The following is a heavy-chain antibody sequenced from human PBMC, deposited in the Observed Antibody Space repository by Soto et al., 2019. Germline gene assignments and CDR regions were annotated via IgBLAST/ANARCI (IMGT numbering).Heavy chain of an antibody. CDR2: INHSGSS. J-gene: IGHJ4*02. D-gene: IGHD3-10*01. V-gene: IGHV4-34*01. CDR3: ARGRLWFGEPSFDY. CDR1: GGSFSGFY. Sequence: QVQLQQWGAGLLKPSETLSLTCAVYGGSFSGFYWSWIRQPPGKGLEWIGEINHSGSSNYKPSLESRDTRSLDTSKNQFSLRLSSVTAADTTVYYCARGRLWFGEPSFDYWGQGTLVTVSS.